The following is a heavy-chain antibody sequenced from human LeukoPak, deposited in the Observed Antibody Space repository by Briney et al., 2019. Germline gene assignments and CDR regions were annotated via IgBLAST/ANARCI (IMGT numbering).Heavy chain of an antibody. J-gene: IGHJ4*02. CDR3: ARAFLVGYSPEEYFFDY. D-gene: IGHD2-15*01. CDR1: GGSISSSTW. Sequence: SETLSLTCTVSGGSISSSTWWSWVRQPPGKGLECIGETHHSGTTNYNPSLKSRVTISIDKSKNQFSLKLNSVTAADTAVYYCARAFLVGYSPEEYFFDYWGQGNLVTVSS. V-gene: IGHV4-4*02. CDR2: THHSGTT.